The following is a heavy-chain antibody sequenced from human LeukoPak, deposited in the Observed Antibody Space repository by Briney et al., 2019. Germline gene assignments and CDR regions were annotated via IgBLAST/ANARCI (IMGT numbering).Heavy chain of an antibody. D-gene: IGHD6-13*01. J-gene: IGHJ4*02. Sequence: SETLSLTCTVSGGSISSGGYYWSWIRQPPGKGLEWIGYIYHSGSTYYNPSLKSRVTISVDRSKNRFSLKLSSVTAADTAVYYCAREAAAAGIGYWGQGTLVTVSS. CDR2: IYHSGST. CDR3: AREAAAAGIGY. V-gene: IGHV4-30-2*01. CDR1: GGSISSGGYY.